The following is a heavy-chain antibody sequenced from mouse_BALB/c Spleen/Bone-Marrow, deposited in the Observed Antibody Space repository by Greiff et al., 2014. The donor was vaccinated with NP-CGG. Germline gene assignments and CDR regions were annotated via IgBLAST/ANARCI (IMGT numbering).Heavy chain of an antibody. J-gene: IGHJ1*01. CDR3: ARRDFWYFDV. V-gene: IGHV1-7*01. CDR1: GYTFTSYW. CDR2: INPSTGYI. Sequence: QVQLQQPGAELAKPGASVKMSCKASGYTFTSYWMHWVKQRPGQGLEWIGYINPSTGYIEYNQKFKDKATLTADKSSSTAYMQLSSLRSEDSAVLCCARRDFWYFDVWGAGTTATVSP.